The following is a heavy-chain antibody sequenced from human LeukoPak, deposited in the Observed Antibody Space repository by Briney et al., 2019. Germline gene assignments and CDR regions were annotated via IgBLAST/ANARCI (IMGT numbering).Heavy chain of an antibody. J-gene: IGHJ6*02. CDR1: GFTFSSYS. CDR2: ISSSSSYI. CDR3: ARSLYSSGFVDV. V-gene: IGHV3-21*01. Sequence: PGGSLRLSCAASGFTFSSYSMNWVRQAPGKGLEWVSSISSSSSYIYYADSVKGRFTISRDNAKNSLYLQMNSLRAEDTAVYYCARSLYSSGFVDVWGQGTTVTVSS. D-gene: IGHD6-19*01.